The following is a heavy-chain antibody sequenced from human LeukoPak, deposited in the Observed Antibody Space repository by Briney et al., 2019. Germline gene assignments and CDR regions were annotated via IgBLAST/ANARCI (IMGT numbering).Heavy chain of an antibody. V-gene: IGHV1-24*01. D-gene: IGHD3-10*01. CDR3: ATPRDYYYGSGSYYRY. CDR2: FDPEDGET. CDR1: GYTFTGYY. Sequence: ASVKVSCKASGYTFTGYYMHWVRQAPGQGLEWMGGFDPEDGETIYAQKFQGRVTMTEDTSTDTAYMELSSLRSEDTAVYYCATPRDYYYGSGSYYRYWGQGTLVTVSS. J-gene: IGHJ4*02.